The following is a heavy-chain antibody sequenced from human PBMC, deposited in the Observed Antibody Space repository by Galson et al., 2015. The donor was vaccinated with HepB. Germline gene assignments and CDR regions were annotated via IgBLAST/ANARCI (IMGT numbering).Heavy chain of an antibody. Sequence: SVKVSCKASGDTLSTNVIIWVRQAPRHGLEWMGEFIPVFATANYAQKFQGRVTITADESTSTAYMELRSLRSEDTAVYYCASAGMDVWGQGTTVTVSS. V-gene: IGHV1-69*13. CDR3: ASAGMDV. CDR2: FIPVFATA. J-gene: IGHJ6*02. CDR1: GDTLSTNV.